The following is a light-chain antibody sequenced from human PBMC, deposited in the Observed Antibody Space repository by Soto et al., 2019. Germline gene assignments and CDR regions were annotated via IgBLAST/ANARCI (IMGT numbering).Light chain of an antibody. Sequence: DSQMTQSPSSLSASVGDRVTITCQASQGITNYLNWYQQKPGKAPKLLIYDASDLETGVPSRFSGSGSGTGFTFTISSLQPEDFATYYCQQYESLPLTFGQGTRLEIK. V-gene: IGKV1-33*01. CDR2: DAS. CDR3: QQYESLPLT. J-gene: IGKJ5*01. CDR1: QGITNY.